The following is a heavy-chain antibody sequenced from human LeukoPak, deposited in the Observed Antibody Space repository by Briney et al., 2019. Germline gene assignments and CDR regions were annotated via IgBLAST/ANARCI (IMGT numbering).Heavy chain of an antibody. Sequence: PSETLSLTCTVSGGSISSGSYYWSWIRQPAGKGLEWIGRIYTSGSTHYNPSLKSRVTISVDTSKNQFTLKLSSVTAADTAVYYCARTRTTLYYYYYMDVWGKGTTVTVSS. CDR2: IYTSGST. V-gene: IGHV4-61*02. CDR3: ARTRTTLYYYYYMDV. D-gene: IGHD4-11*01. J-gene: IGHJ6*03. CDR1: GGSISSGSYY.